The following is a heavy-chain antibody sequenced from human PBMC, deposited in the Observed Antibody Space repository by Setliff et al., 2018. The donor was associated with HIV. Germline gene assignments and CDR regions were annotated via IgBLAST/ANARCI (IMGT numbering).Heavy chain of an antibody. CDR3: ARANVGVVTDY. D-gene: IGHD2-21*02. V-gene: IGHV3-7*01. Sequence: GESLKISCQGSGYFFLSSWIGWVRQAPGKGLEWVSNTKYDGSENYYADSVKGRFTISRDNAKNTLYLQMNSLRAEDTAVYYCARANVGVVTDYWGQGTLVTVSS. J-gene: IGHJ4*02. CDR2: TKYDGSEN. CDR1: GYFFLSSW.